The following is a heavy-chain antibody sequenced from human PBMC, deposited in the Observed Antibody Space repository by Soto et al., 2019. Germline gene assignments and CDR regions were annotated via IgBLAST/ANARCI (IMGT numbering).Heavy chain of an antibody. V-gene: IGHV1-18*01. Sequence: GTSVKLSCKASGDTFTSYGISWVRQAPGQGLEWMGWISAYNGNTNYAQKLQGRVTMTTDTSTSTAYMELRSLRSDDTAVYYCARVRGYCSGGSCYSNWFDPWGQGTLVTVSS. CDR3: ARVRGYCSGGSCYSNWFDP. D-gene: IGHD2-15*01. CDR1: GDTFTSYG. CDR2: ISAYNGNT. J-gene: IGHJ5*02.